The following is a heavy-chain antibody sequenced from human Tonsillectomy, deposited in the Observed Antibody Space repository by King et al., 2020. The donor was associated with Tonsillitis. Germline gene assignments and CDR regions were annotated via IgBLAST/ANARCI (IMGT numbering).Heavy chain of an antibody. CDR3: ARGYLRGGFDP. V-gene: IGHV4-31*03. D-gene: IGHD3-3*01. CDR1: GVSTSNGAYY. Sequence: MQLQESGPGLVKPSQTLSLTCTVSGVSTSNGAYYWSWVRQHPGKGLEWIGYIYHSGSTYYNPSLRSRVTISVDTSKNQFSLKLTSVTAADTAVYYCARGYLRGGFDPWGQGTLVTVSS. CDR2: IYHSGST. J-gene: IGHJ5*02.